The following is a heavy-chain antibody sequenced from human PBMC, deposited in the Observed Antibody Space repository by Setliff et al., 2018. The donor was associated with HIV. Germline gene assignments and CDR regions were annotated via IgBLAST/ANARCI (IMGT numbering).Heavy chain of an antibody. V-gene: IGHV7-4-1*02. CDR1: GYTLTTYA. CDR3: AVDRHAFDI. D-gene: IGHD5-12*01. Sequence: ASVKVSCKASGYTLTTYAISWVRQAPGQGLEWMGWIHTEQGFPMYAQGFTGRFVFSLDPSVNTAYLQINSLTPDDGGVYYCAVDRHAFDIWGQGTVVTVSS. J-gene: IGHJ3*02. CDR2: IHTEQGFP.